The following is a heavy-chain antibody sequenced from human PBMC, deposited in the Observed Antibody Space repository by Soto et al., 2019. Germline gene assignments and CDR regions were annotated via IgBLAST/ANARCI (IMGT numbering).Heavy chain of an antibody. CDR3: ARAYDVRSGNYYGMDV. Sequence: QVQLVQSGAEVKKPGSSLRVSCKASGGSFRSYAFSWVRQAPGQRLEWMGGVIPMFGTPKNAQKFQTRIMIGADEFTRTVYMELSSLTSEDTAIYYCARAYDVRSGNYYGMDVWGQGTTVTVSS. CDR1: GGSFRSYA. D-gene: IGHD3-10*02. CDR2: VIPMFGTP. J-gene: IGHJ6*02. V-gene: IGHV1-69*01.